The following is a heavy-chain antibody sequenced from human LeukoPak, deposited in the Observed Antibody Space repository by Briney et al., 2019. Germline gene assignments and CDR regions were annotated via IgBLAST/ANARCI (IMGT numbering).Heavy chain of an antibody. Sequence: NPSETLSLTCTMSGGSISPYYWSWIRQPPGKGLEWIAYIFHSGTTKYNPSLKSRVAISLDTPKSQFSLKLHSVTAADTAVYYCARGGYYYLDVWGGGTTVTVSS. CDR1: GGSISPYY. V-gene: IGHV4-59*01. J-gene: IGHJ6*03. CDR2: IFHSGTT. CDR3: ARGGYYYLDV.